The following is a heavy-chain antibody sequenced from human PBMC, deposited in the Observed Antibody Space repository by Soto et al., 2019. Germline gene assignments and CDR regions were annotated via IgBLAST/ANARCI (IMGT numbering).Heavy chain of an antibody. D-gene: IGHD3-22*01. CDR3: ARDYYDSSGYYYWYYYYGMDV. CDR1: GFTFSDYY. CDR2: ISSSGSTI. V-gene: IGHV3-11*01. Sequence: PGGSLRLSCAASGFTFSDYYMSWIRQAPGKGLEWVSYISSSGSTIYYADSVKGRFTISRDNAKDSLYLQMNSLRAEDTAVYYCARDYYDSSGYYYWYYYYGMDVWGQGTTVTVSS. J-gene: IGHJ6*02.